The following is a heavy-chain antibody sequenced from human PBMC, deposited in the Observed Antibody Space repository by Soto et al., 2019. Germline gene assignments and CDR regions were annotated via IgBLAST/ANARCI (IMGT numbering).Heavy chain of an antibody. CDR3: ARPTPRTKLFGVIFPPLTS. Sequence: SETLSLTCAVYGGSFSVYYCSWIRQPPGKGLEWIGEINHSGSTNYNPSLKSRITISIDTSKNQFSLNLNSVTAADTAVYFCARPTPRTKLFGVIFPPLTSWGQGAQVNVS. CDR1: GGSFSVYY. D-gene: IGHD3-3*01. V-gene: IGHV4-34*01. CDR2: INHSGST. J-gene: IGHJ4*02.